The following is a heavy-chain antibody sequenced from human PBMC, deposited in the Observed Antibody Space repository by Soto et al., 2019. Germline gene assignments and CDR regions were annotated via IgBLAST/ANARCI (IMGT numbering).Heavy chain of an antibody. CDR1: GFTFSNYA. J-gene: IGHJ3*02. V-gene: IGHV3-30*18. CDR3: ANEGPLYDSAGAFDI. Sequence: PGGSLRLSCAASGFTFSNYAMHWVRQAPGKGLEWVAVVSYDGGNKFHADSVKGRFTISRDNSKNTLYLQMNSLRTEDTAVYFCANEGPLYDSAGAFDIWGQGTMVTVS. CDR2: VSYDGGNK. D-gene: IGHD3-22*01.